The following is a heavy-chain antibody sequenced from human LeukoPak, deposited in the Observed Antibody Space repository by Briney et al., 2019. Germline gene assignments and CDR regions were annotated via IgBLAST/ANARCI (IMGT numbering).Heavy chain of an antibody. CDR1: GGSFSGYY. J-gene: IGHJ1*01. V-gene: IGHV4-34*01. Sequence: SETLSLTCAVYGGSFSGYYWSWIRQPPGKGLEWIGEINHSGSTNYNPSLKSRVTISVDTSKNQFSLKLSSVTAADTAVYHCASYYGGKKYFQHWGQGTLVTVSS. D-gene: IGHD4-23*01. CDR3: ASYYGGKKYFQH. CDR2: INHSGST.